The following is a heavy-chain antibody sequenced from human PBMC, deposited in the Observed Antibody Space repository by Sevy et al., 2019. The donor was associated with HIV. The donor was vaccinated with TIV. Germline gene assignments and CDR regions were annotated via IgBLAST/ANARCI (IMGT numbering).Heavy chain of an antibody. CDR1: GFTFSSYA. CDR3: ARGTLGYCSGGSCYYDAFDI. Sequence: GGSLRLSCAASGFTFSSYAMHWVRQAPGKGLEWVAVISYDGSNKYYADSVKGRFTISRDNSKNTLYLQMNSLRAEDTAVYYCARGTLGYCSGGSCYYDAFDIWGQRTMVTASS. V-gene: IGHV3-30-3*01. J-gene: IGHJ3*02. CDR2: ISYDGSNK. D-gene: IGHD2-15*01.